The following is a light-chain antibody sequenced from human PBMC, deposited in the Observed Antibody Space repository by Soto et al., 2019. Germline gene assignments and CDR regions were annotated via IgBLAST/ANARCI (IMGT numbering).Light chain of an antibody. J-gene: IGKJ4*01. CDR1: QTIRSH. CDR3: QQSYRTPLT. Sequence: DIQMTQFPLSLSASVGDRVTITCRASQTIRSHLNWYQQKPGEAPKIVIYATSTLQSGVPSRFNGSFSGTDFTLTISSVQPEDFATYYRQQSYRTPLTFGGGTKVEIK. V-gene: IGKV1-39*01. CDR2: ATS.